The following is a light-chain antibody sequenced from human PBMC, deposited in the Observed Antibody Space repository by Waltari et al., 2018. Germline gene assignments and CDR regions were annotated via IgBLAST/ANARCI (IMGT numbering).Light chain of an antibody. V-gene: IGKV3-11*01. Sequence: TLSCRASQTVRTFLAWYQQKPGQAPRLLIFDASSRATGIPAKFRGSGSGTDFTLTVSNLEPEDFAVYYCQQRSNWPYTFGQGTRVDIK. CDR3: QQRSNWPYT. CDR1: QTVRTF. J-gene: IGKJ2*01. CDR2: DAS.